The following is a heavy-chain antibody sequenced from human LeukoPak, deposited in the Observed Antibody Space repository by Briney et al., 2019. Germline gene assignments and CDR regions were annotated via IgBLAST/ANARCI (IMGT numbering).Heavy chain of an antibody. CDR1: GFTFSSHW. J-gene: IGHJ4*02. D-gene: IGHD4-17*01. Sequence: PGGSLRLSCAASGFTFSSHWMTWVRQAPGKGLEWVAGIKQGGTEKYYVDSVKGRFTVSRDYAKNSLYLQMNSLSADDTAVYFCARGPNYGARVDFLDSWGRGTKVTVSS. CDR2: IKQGGTEK. V-gene: IGHV3-7*04. CDR3: ARGPNYGARVDFLDS.